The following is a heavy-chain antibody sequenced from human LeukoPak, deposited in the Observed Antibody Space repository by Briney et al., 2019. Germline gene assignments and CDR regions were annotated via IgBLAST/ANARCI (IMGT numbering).Heavy chain of an antibody. D-gene: IGHD4-17*01. CDR2: IYYSGST. Sequence: SETLSLTCTVSGGSISSGVYYWSWIRQHPGKGLEWIGYIYYSGSTYYNPSLKSRVTISVDTSRNQFSLKLSSVTAADTAVYYCARAYPYYGDYYFDYWGQGTLVTVSS. V-gene: IGHV4-31*03. CDR3: ARAYPYYGDYYFDY. CDR1: GGSISSGVYY. J-gene: IGHJ4*02.